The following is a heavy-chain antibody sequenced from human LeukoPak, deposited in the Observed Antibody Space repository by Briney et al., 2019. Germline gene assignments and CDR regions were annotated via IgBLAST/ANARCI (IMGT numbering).Heavy chain of an antibody. D-gene: IGHD5-12*01. V-gene: IGHV4-34*01. CDR1: GGSFSGYY. CDR3: ARGVGDISRYYFDY. Sequence: SETLSLTCAAYGGSFSGYYWSWIRQPPGKGLEWIGEINHSGSTNYNPSLKSRVTISVDTSKNQFSLKLSSVTAADTAVYYCARGVGDISRYYFDYWGQGTLVTVSS. CDR2: INHSGST. J-gene: IGHJ4*02.